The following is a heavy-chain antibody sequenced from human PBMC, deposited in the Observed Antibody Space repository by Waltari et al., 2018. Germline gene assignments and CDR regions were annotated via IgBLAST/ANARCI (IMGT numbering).Heavy chain of an antibody. J-gene: IGHJ4*02. V-gene: IGHV3-30*04. CDR3: ASGIAAADHFDY. CDR1: GFTFSSYA. D-gene: IGHD6-13*01. CDR2: ISYDGSNK. Sequence: QVQLVESGGGVVQPGRSLRLSCAASGFTFSSYALPWVRQAPGKGLEWVAVISYDGSNKYYADSVKGRFTISRDNSKNTLYLQMNSLRAEDTAVYYCASGIAAADHFDYWGQGTLVTVSS.